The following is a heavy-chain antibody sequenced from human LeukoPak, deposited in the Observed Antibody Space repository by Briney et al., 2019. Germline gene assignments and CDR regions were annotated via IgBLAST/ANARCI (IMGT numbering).Heavy chain of an antibody. J-gene: IGHJ6*02. CDR2: IRDKPDGGTT. CDR3: TTDNAPGMDV. Sequence: GGSLRLSCVASGLHFSNAWMSWVRQAPGKGLEWVGLIRDKPDGGTTDYAAPVKGRFTISRDDSKSMLYLQMNSLKTEDTAVYYCTTDNAPGMDVRGQGTTVTASS. V-gene: IGHV3-15*01. CDR1: GLHFSNAW. D-gene: IGHD2-2*01.